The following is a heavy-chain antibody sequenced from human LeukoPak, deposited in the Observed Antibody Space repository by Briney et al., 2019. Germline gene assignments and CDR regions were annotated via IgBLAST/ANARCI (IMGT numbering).Heavy chain of an antibody. CDR1: GFTFSSYW. V-gene: IGHV3-74*01. Sequence: GGSLRLSCAASGFTFSSYWMHWVRQAPGKGLVWVSLIKSDGRSTSYADSVKGRFTISRDDSKNTLYLQMNSLRAEDTAVYYCAKVRTMIAVAFDIWGQGTMVTVSS. J-gene: IGHJ3*02. CDR3: AKVRTMIAVAFDI. CDR2: IKSDGRST. D-gene: IGHD3-22*01.